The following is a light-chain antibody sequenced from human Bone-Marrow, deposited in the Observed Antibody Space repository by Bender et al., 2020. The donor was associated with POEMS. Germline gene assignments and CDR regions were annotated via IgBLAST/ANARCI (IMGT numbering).Light chain of an antibody. V-gene: IGLV1-36*01. CDR3: SAWGLRLRGWV. J-gene: IGLJ3*02. Sequence: QSVVTQPPSLSEAPRQRVTISCSGSSSNIGNHGVNWYQQLPGEAPKLLIYYDDLLTPGVSDRFSASKSGPSASLAISELQSEDEALYCCSAWGLRLRGWVFGGRTKLTV. CDR1: SSNIGNHG. CDR2: YDD.